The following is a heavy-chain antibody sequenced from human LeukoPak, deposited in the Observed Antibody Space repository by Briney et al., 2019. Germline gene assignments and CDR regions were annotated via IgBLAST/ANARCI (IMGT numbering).Heavy chain of an antibody. CDR2: TKNAGDDP. D-gene: IGHD3-10*01. CDR3: ARGGYGHNMDV. J-gene: IGHJ6*03. V-gene: IGHV3-74*01. Sequence: GGSLRLSCVGSGFTFSNYYMYWVRQAPGKGPVWVSRTKNAGDDPIYADSVKGRFTISRDNAKNTEYLQMNSLRAEDTAVYYCARGGYGHNMDVWGEGTTVTVSS. CDR1: GFTFSNYY.